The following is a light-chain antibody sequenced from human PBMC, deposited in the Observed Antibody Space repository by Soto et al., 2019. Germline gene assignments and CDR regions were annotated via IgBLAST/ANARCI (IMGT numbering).Light chain of an antibody. J-gene: IGLJ2*01. CDR1: SSDVGSYNL. CDR3: CSYAGSSTFNVV. CDR2: EVS. Sequence: QSALTQPASVSGSPGQSITISCTGTSSDVGSYNLVSWYQQHPGKAPKLMIYEVSKRPSGVSNRFSGSKSGNTASLTISGLQAEVEADYYCCSYAGSSTFNVVFGGGTKLTVL. V-gene: IGLV2-23*02.